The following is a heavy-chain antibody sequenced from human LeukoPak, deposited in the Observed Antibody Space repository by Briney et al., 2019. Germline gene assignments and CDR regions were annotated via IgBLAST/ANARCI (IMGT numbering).Heavy chain of an antibody. D-gene: IGHD3-16*01. J-gene: IGHJ4*02. CDR3: ARDIGDAFYFDY. Sequence: SQTLSLTCAISGDGVSSNSAGWNWIRQSPSRGLEWLGRTYYRSKWYNHYAESVKSRITINPDTSKNQFSLQLNSVTPEDTAVYYCARDIGDAFYFDYWGQGTLVTVSS. V-gene: IGHV6-1*01. CDR1: GDGVSSNSAG. CDR2: TYYRSKWYN.